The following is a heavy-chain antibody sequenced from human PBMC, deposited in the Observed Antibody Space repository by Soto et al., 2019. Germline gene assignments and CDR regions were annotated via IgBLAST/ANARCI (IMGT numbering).Heavy chain of an antibody. CDR3: ARDLGIAARFGY. Sequence: SQTLSLPCAISGDSVSSNSSACNFIRQSPSRGLEWLGRTYYRSKWYNDYAVSVKSRITINPDTSKNQFSLQLNSVTPEDTAVYYCARDLGIAARFGYWGQGTLVTVSS. V-gene: IGHV6-1*01. J-gene: IGHJ4*02. D-gene: IGHD6-6*01. CDR2: TYYRSKWYN. CDR1: GDSVSSNSSA.